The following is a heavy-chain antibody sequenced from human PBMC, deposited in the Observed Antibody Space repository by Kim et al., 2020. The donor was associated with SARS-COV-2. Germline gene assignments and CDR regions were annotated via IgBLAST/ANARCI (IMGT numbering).Heavy chain of an antibody. CDR1: GGSFSSYY. CDR3: TRGAELLWLGI. J-gene: IGHJ4*02. D-gene: IGHD3-10*01. CDR2: INSDGIT. Sequence: SETLSLNCTVSGGSFSSYYWCWSRQSPGKGLEWIGEINSDGITNVNPSLKSRVTISTDTSKNHFSLELTSVTAADTGIYYCTRGAELLWLGIWGQGTLVTVSS. V-gene: IGHV4-34*01.